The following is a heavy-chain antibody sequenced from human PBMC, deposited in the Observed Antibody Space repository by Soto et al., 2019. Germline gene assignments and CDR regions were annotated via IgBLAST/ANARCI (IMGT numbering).Heavy chain of an antibody. V-gene: IGHV4-30-4*01. CDR3: ARVVRFCRSPYCRGRNWFDP. J-gene: IGHJ5*02. D-gene: IGHD2-2*01. CDR1: GGSISSGDYY. CDR2: MFYVGAT. Sequence: QVQLQESGPGLVEPSQTLSLTCSVFGGSISSGDYYWSWIRQPPGKGLEWVGYMFYVGATYYNPSLKSRVTISVDTSKNQFSLKLNSVTAADTAVYHCARVVRFCRSPYCRGRNWFDPWGQGTLVTVTS.